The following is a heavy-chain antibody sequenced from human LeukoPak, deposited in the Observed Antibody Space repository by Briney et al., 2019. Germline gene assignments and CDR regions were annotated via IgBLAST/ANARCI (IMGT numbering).Heavy chain of an antibody. J-gene: IGHJ4*02. V-gene: IGHV1-69*06. CDR3: ASGYYYDSSGYLDY. CDR2: IIPIFGTA. CDR1: GGTFSSYA. D-gene: IGHD3-22*01. Sequence: SVKVPCKASGGTFSSYAISWVRQAPGQGLEWMGRIIPIFGTANCAQKFQGRVTITADKSTSTAYMELSSLRSEDTAVYYCASGYYYDSSGYLDYWGQGTLVTVSS.